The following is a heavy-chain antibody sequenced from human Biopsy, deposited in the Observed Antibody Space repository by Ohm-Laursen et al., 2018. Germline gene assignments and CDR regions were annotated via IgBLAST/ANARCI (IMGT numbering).Heavy chain of an antibody. J-gene: IGHJ4*02. CDR2: ISHSGSA. CDR1: GESFNGYY. Sequence: TLSLTCAVYGESFNGYYWSWIRQTPGKGLEWIGSISHSGSAYYNPSLKSRVTISVDTSKNQFSLKLNSVTAADTAVYFCARDSRGGHLNTTLITGKNLDSWGQGILVTVSS. D-gene: IGHD3-16*01. CDR3: ARDSRGGHLNTTLITGKNLDS. V-gene: IGHV4-34*01.